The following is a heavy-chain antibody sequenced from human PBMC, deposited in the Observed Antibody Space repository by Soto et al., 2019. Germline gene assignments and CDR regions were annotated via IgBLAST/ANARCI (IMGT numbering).Heavy chain of an antibody. V-gene: IGHV3-48*03. D-gene: IGHD2-15*01. CDR2: ITSGGSSI. CDR1: GFTFGDYE. Sequence: LRLSCAASGFTFGDYEMNWVRQAPGKGLEWVSHITSGGSSIDYADSVKGRFTISRDNARNSLFLQMNSLRAEDTAVYYCARLSTPISWGQGTLVTVSS. J-gene: IGHJ5*02. CDR3: ARLSTPIS.